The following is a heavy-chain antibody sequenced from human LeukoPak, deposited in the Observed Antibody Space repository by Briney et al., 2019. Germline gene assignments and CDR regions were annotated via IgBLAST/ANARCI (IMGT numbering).Heavy chain of an antibody. Sequence: GGSLRLSCVASGFTFSTYSMNWVRQAPGKGLEWVSYISSSSRTIFYADSVKGRCTISRDNAKNSLYLQMNSLRGEDTAVYYCARAESFHSSWPDYWGQGTLVTVSS. V-gene: IGHV3-48*01. D-gene: IGHD6-13*01. CDR1: GFTFSTYS. J-gene: IGHJ4*02. CDR2: ISSSSRTI. CDR3: ARAESFHSSWPDY.